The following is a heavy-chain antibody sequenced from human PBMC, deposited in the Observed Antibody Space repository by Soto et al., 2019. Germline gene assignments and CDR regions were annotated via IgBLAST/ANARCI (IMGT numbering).Heavy chain of an antibody. CDR2: ISSSGSTI. D-gene: IGHD4-17*01. V-gene: IGHV3-11*01. Sequence: GGSLRLSCAASGFTFSDYYMSWIRQAPGKGLEWVSYISSSGSTIYYADSVKGRFTISRDNAKNSLYLQMNSLRAEDTAVYYCARDVTSSSMTTVTTFQDPFDYWGQGTLVTVSS. J-gene: IGHJ4*02. CDR1: GFTFSDYY. CDR3: ARDVTSSSMTTVTTFQDPFDY.